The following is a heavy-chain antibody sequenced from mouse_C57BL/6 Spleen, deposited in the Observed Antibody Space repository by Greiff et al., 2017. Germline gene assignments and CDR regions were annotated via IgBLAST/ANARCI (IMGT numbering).Heavy chain of an antibody. V-gene: IGHV1-50*01. Sequence: QVQLQQPGAELVKPGASVKLSCKASGYTFTSYWMQWVKQRPGQGLEWIGEIDPSDSYTNYNQKFKGKATLTVDTSSSTAYMQHSSLTSEDSAVYYCSRKRGITTVVDLYVDVWGTGPTVTVSS. J-gene: IGHJ1*03. CDR2: IDPSDSYT. CDR1: GYTFTSYW. D-gene: IGHD1-1*01. CDR3: SRKRGITTVVDLYVDV.